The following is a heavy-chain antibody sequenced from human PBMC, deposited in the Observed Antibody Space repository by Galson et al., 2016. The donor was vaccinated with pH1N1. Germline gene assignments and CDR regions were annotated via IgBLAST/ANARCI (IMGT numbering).Heavy chain of an antibody. Sequence: SLRLSCAASGFRFSYYEMNWVRQAPGRGPEWVSYISTSSSTIYYADSVKGRFTISRDNAKNSLYLQMNSLRADDTAIYYCAKVRPVVVDATVYFYYGMDVWGQGTTVTVSS. V-gene: IGHV3-48*03. J-gene: IGHJ6*02. CDR3: AKVRPVVVDATVYFYYGMDV. CDR2: ISTSSSTI. CDR1: GFRFSYYE. D-gene: IGHD2-8*02.